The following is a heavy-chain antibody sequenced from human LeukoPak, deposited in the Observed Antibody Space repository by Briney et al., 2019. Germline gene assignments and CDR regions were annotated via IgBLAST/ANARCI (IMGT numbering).Heavy chain of an antibody. CDR1: GGSISSSSYY. Sequence: PSETLSLTCTVSGGSISSSSYYWGWIRQPPGTGLEWIGSIYYSGSTYHNPSLKSRATISVDTSKNQFSLKLSSVTAADTAVYYCARGVYDILTGYYRTRGGPNNWFDPWGQGTLVTVSS. CDR3: ARGVYDILTGYYRTRGGPNNWFDP. D-gene: IGHD3-9*01. CDR2: IYYSGST. J-gene: IGHJ5*02. V-gene: IGHV4-39*01.